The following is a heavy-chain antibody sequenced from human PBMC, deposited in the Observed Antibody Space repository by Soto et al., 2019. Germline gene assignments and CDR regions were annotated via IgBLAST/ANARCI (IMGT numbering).Heavy chain of an antibody. J-gene: IGHJ3*02. CDR2: TIPIFGTA. CDR1: GGTFSSYA. Sequence: QVQLVQSGAEVKKPGSSVKVSCKASGGTFSSYAISWVRQAPGQGLEWTGGTIPIFGTANYAQKFQGRVTITADESTSTAYMELSSLRSEDTAVYYCATPGKAVAGPGAFDIWGQGTMVTVSS. D-gene: IGHD6-19*01. V-gene: IGHV1-69*01. CDR3: ATPGKAVAGPGAFDI.